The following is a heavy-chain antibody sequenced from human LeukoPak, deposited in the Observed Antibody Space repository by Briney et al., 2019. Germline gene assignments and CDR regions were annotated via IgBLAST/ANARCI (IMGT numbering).Heavy chain of an antibody. CDR1: GGTFSSYA. CDR2: IIPIFGTA. V-gene: IGHV1-69*13. Sequence: GASVKVSCKASGGTFSSYAISWVRQAPGQGLEWMGGIIPIFGTANYAQKFQGRVTITADESTSTAYMELSSLRSEDTAVYYCARDLNSYRYCSGGSCYSGFDYWGQGTLVTVSS. CDR3: ARDLNSYRYCSGGSCYSGFDY. D-gene: IGHD2-15*01. J-gene: IGHJ4*02.